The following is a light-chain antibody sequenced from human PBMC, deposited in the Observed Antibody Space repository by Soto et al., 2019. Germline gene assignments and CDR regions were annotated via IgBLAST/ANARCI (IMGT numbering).Light chain of an antibody. CDR3: SSYAGSNNLV. V-gene: IGLV2-8*01. CDR1: SSDVGGYNY. CDR2: EVT. Sequence: QSALTQPPSASGSPGQSVTISCTGTSSDVGGYNYVSWYQQHPGKAPKLMIHEVTKRPSGVTDRFSGSKSGNTASLTVSGLQGEDEADYYCSSYAGSNNLVFGGGTQLTVL. J-gene: IGLJ2*01.